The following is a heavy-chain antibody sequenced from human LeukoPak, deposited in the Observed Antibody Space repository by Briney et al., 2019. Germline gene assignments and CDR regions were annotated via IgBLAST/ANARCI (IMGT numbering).Heavy chain of an antibody. J-gene: IGHJ4*02. CDR1: GFTFSSYG. Sequence: PGGSLRLSCAASGFTFSSYGMRWVRQAPGKGLEWVAVISYDGSNKYYADSVKGRFTISRGYSKNTLYLQMNSLRAEDTAVYYCAKDPYLTYYFDYWGQGTLVTVSS. CDR3: AKDPYLTYYFDY. CDR2: ISYDGSNK. V-gene: IGHV3-30*18.